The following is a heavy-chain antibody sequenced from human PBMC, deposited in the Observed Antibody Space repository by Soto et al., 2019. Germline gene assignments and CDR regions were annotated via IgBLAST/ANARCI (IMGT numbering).Heavy chain of an antibody. J-gene: IGHJ4*02. V-gene: IGHV5-51*01. CDR1: GYNFATYW. Sequence: GESLKISCKGSGYNFATYWIGWVRQMPGKGLEWMGIIYPHDSDTRYSPSFQGQVTISADKSISTAYLHWSSLKASDTAIYYCARRLDNTLDFWGQGTLVSGSS. CDR3: ARRLDNTLDF. D-gene: IGHD1-20*01. CDR2: IYPHDSDT.